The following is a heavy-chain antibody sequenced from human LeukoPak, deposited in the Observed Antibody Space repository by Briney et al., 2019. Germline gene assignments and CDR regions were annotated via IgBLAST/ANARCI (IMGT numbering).Heavy chain of an antibody. CDR1: GGSFSGYY. J-gene: IGHJ4*02. V-gene: IGHV4-34*01. CDR2: INHSGST. Sequence: PSETLSLTCAVYGGSFSGYYWSWIRQPPGKGLEWIGEINHSGSTNYNPSLKSRVTISVDTSKNQFSLKLSSVTAADTAVYYCASRDDDHFLLDYWGQGTLVTVSS. CDR3: ASRDDDHFLLDY. D-gene: IGHD2/OR15-2a*01.